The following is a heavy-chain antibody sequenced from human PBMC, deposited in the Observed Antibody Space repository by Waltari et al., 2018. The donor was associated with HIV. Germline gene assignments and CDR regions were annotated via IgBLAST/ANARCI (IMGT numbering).Heavy chain of an antibody. V-gene: IGHV3-33*01. J-gene: IGHJ4*02. CDR3: ARDQEFMTTVTPLAY. D-gene: IGHD4-4*01. CDR1: GFTFTNYG. Sequence: QVQLVESGGGVVQPGGSLRLSCAASGFTFTNYGIHWVRQAPGKGLEWVAVIWYDGSKTYYAGSVKCRVTISRDTSKNTVYLQMSSLRAEDTALYYCARDQEFMTTVTPLAYWGQGTPVTVSS. CDR2: IWYDGSKT.